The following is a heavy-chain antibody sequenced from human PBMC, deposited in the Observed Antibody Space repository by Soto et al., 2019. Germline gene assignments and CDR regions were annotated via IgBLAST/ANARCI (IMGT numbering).Heavy chain of an antibody. D-gene: IGHD4-17*01. CDR3: ARQDSGDYYYYYGMDV. CDR1: CGSIISSSYY. J-gene: IGHJ6*02. Sequence: SETLSLTGTVSCGSIISSSYYWVLIRQPPGKGLEWIVSIYYIGITYYNPSLKSRVTISVDTSKNQFSLKLSSVTAADTAVYYCARQDSGDYYYYYGMDVWGQGTTVTVSS. V-gene: IGHV4-39*01. CDR2: IYYIGIT.